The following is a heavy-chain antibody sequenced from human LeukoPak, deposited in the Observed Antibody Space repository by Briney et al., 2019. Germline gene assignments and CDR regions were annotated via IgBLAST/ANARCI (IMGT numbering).Heavy chain of an antibody. D-gene: IGHD6-19*01. J-gene: IGHJ3*02. CDR2: IYPGDSDT. CDR3: ARTPYSSGWYAAFDI. CDR1: GYSFTSYW. Sequence: GESLKISCKGSGYSFTSYWIGWVRQMPGKGLEWMGIIYPGDSDTRYSPSFQGQVTISADKSISTAYLPWSSLKASDTAMYYCARTPYSSGWYAAFDIWGQGTMVTVSS. V-gene: IGHV5-51*01.